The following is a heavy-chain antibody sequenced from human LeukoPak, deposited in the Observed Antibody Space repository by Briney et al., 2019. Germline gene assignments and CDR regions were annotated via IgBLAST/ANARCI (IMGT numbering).Heavy chain of an antibody. Sequence: TSETLSLTCTVSGGSISSSSYYWGWIRQPPRKGLEWIGSIYYSGSTYYNPSLKSRVTISVDTSKNQFSLKLSSVTAADTAVYYCASGMYYYGSGSYYTLDYWGQGTLVTVSS. CDR1: GGSISSSSYY. CDR3: ASGMYYYGSGSYYTLDY. V-gene: IGHV4-39*07. D-gene: IGHD3-10*01. CDR2: IYYSGST. J-gene: IGHJ4*02.